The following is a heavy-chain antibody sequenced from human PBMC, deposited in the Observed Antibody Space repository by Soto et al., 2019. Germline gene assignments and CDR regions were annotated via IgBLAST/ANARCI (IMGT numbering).Heavy chain of an antibody. Sequence: KQSQTLSLTCAISGDSVSSNSAAWNWIRQSPSRGLEWLGRTYYRSKWYNDYAVSVKSRITINPDTSKNQFSLQLNSVTPEDTAVYYCARDLNDYIWGPPADDAFDIWGQGTMVTVSS. CDR3: ARDLNDYIWGPPADDAFDI. D-gene: IGHD3-16*01. J-gene: IGHJ3*02. CDR1: GDSVSSNSAA. CDR2: TYYRSKWYN. V-gene: IGHV6-1*01.